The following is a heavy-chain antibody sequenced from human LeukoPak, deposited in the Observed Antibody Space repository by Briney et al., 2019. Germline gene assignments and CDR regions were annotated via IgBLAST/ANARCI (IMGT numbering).Heavy chain of an antibody. V-gene: IGHV1-69*13. CDR3: ARDPRYDSSGYHHDAFDI. Sequence: GASVTVSCKASGGTFSSYAISWVRQAPGQGLEWMGGIIPIFGTANYAQKFQGRVTITADESTSTAYMELSSLRSEDTAVYYCARDPRYDSSGYHHDAFDIWGQGTMVTVSS. D-gene: IGHD3-22*01. J-gene: IGHJ3*02. CDR2: IIPIFGTA. CDR1: GGTFSSYA.